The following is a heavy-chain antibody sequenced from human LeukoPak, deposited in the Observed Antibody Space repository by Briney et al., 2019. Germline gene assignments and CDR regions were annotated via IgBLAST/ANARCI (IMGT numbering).Heavy chain of an antibody. CDR1: GGSISSYY. V-gene: IGHV4-59*01. J-gene: IGHJ4*02. CDR3: GGAAGTTTSPPPFDY. CDR2: IYYSGST. Sequence: SETLSLTCTVSGGSISSYYWSWIRQPPGKGLEWIGYIYYSGSTNYNPSLKSQVTISVDTSKNQFSLKLSSVTAADTAVYYCGGAAGTTTSPPPFDYWGQGTLVTVSS. D-gene: IGHD6-13*01.